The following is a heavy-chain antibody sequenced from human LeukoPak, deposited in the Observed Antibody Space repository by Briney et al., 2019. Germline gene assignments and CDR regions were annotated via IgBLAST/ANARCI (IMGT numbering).Heavy chain of an antibody. Sequence: SVKVSCKASGYTFTSYAISWVRQAPGQGLEWMGRIIPILGIANYAQKFQGRVTITADKSTSTAYMELSSLRSEDTAVYYCARDGLAVAGSRWFDPWGQGTLVTVSS. CDR2: IIPILGIA. V-gene: IGHV1-69*04. CDR1: GYTFTSYA. CDR3: ARDGLAVAGSRWFDP. J-gene: IGHJ5*02. D-gene: IGHD6-19*01.